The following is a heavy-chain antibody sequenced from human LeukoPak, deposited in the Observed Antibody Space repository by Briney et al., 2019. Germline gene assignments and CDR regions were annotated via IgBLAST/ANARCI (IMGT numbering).Heavy chain of an antibody. CDR2: ISTSGTKT. J-gene: IGHJ4*02. Sequence: GGSLRLSCAASGFTFSSYEMNWVRQAPGKGLEWVSYISTSGTKTSYAGSVKGRFTTSRDNAKNSLYLQMNSLRAEDTAVYYCARDGGTVTSDYWGQGTLVTVSS. V-gene: IGHV3-48*03. CDR3: ARDGGTVTSDY. D-gene: IGHD4-17*01. CDR1: GFTFSSYE.